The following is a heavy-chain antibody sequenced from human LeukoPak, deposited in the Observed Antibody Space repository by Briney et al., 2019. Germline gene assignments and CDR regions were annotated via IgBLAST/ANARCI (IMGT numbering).Heavy chain of an antibody. V-gene: IGHV1-2*02. J-gene: IGHJ4*02. Sequence: ASVNVSCKASGYTFTGYSMHWVRQAPGQGLEWMGGINPNSGATNYAQKFQGRLAMTRDTSINTAYMELSRLRSDDTAVYYCAPTNGWTYYFDYWGQGTLVTVS. CDR1: GYTFTGYS. CDR3: APTNGWTYYFDY. D-gene: IGHD6-19*01. CDR2: INPNSGAT.